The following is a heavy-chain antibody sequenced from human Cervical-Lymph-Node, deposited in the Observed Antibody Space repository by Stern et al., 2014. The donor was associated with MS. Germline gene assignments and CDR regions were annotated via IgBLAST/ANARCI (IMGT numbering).Heavy chain of an antibody. CDR1: GFTFEDYA. V-gene: IGHV3-9*01. CDR3: AKDRGFGDLSSNTIDC. J-gene: IGHJ4*02. CDR2: VTWNSGTI. D-gene: IGHD3-10*01. Sequence: EVQLVESGGGLVQPGRSLRLSCAASGFTFEDYAMHWVRQAPGKGLEWVSSVTWNSGTIEYAEPVKGRFTISRDNAKNSLYLQMNSLRPEDTAFYFCAKDRGFGDLSSNTIDCWGQGTLVTVSS.